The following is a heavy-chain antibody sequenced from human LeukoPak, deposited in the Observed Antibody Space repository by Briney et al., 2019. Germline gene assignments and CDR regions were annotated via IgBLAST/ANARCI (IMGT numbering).Heavy chain of an antibody. CDR1: GFTFSSYA. V-gene: IGHV3-23*01. CDR3: ARHRQDSSGYYVFDY. Sequence: GGSLRLSCAASGFTFSSYAMSWVRQAPGKGLEWVSAISGSGGSTYYADSVKGRFTISRDNSKNTLYLQMDSLRAEDTAVYYCARHRQDSSGYYVFDYWGQGTLVTVSS. D-gene: IGHD3-22*01. CDR2: ISGSGGST. J-gene: IGHJ4*02.